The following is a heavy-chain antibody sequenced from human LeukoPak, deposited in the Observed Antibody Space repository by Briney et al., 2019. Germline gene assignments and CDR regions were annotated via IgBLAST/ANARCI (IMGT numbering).Heavy chain of an antibody. CDR1: GGSISSGDYY. CDR3: ARALVGGIRLLHYYYGMDV. V-gene: IGHV4-30-4*01. Sequence: PSQTLSLTCTVSGGSISSGDYYWSWLRQPPGKGLVWIGYIYYSGSTYYNPSLKSRVTISVDTSKNQFSLKLSSVTAADTAVYYCARALVGGIRLLHYYYGMDVWGQGTTVTVSS. CDR2: IYYSGST. D-gene: IGHD2-15*01. J-gene: IGHJ6*02.